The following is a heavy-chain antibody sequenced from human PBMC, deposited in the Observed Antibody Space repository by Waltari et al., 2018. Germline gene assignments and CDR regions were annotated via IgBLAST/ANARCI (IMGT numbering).Heavy chain of an antibody. J-gene: IGHJ4*02. V-gene: IGHV3-7*01. CDR2: IKEDESEK. CDR3: ARDQK. Sequence: EVQLVESGGGLVQPGGSLRLSCPASGFTFSSYWMSWFRQVPGKGLEWVANIKEDESEKYYVDSVKGRFTISRDNARNSLYLQMNNLRAEDTAVYYCARDQKWGQGTLVTVSS. CDR1: GFTFSSYW.